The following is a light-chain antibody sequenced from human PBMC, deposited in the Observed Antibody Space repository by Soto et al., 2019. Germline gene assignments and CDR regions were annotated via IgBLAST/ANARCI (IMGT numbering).Light chain of an antibody. J-gene: IGKJ3*01. CDR2: GAS. V-gene: IGKV3-15*01. CDR3: QQYDNWPPAT. CDR1: QSVRNN. Sequence: EIVMTQSPATLSVFPGERATLSCRASQSVRNNLAWYQQKPGQAPRLLLFGASSRATGFPARFSGSGSGTEFTLTISSLQSEDFAVYYCQQYDNWPPATFGPGNKVEIK.